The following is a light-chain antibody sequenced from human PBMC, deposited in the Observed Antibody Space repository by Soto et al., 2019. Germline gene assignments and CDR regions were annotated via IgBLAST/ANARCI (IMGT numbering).Light chain of an antibody. CDR2: DVS. CDR3: SSFTKTYSYV. V-gene: IGLV2-14*01. CDR1: SGDVGAYNY. Sequence: QSALTQPASVSGSPGQSITISCTGTSGDVGAYNYVSWYQQHPGKAPRLMIYDVSNRPSGASNRFSGSKSGNTASLTISGLQAEDEADYYCSSFTKTYSYVCGTGTKLTVL. J-gene: IGLJ1*01.